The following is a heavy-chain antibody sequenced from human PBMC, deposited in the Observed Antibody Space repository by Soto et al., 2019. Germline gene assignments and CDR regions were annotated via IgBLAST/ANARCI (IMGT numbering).Heavy chain of an antibody. V-gene: IGHV4-34*01. Sequence: QVQLQQWGAGLLKPSETLSLTCAVYGGSFSGYYWSWIRQPPGKGLEWVGEINHSGSTNYNPSLRYRDTKCVDTSKNQFALMLSSVTAADTAVYYRSRTLGGYCSSASWPSADEYYFDCWGQGTLVTVSS. CDR2: INHSGST. CDR3: SRTLGGYCSSASWPSADEYYFDC. J-gene: IGHJ4*01. D-gene: IGHD2-2*01. CDR1: GGSFSGYY.